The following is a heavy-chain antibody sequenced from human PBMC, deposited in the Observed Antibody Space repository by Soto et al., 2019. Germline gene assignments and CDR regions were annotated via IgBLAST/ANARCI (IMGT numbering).Heavy chain of an antibody. D-gene: IGHD3-22*01. CDR3: ASEFRLGHSGYHGYCQH. J-gene: IGHJ1*01. CDR2: ISYDENNK. V-gene: IGHV3-30-3*01. Sequence: QVQLVESGGGVVQPGRSLSLSCAASGFAFSSYAMHWVRQAPGKGLEWVSVISYDENNKYYPDSVKGRFTISRDNSKNTLGLQMSSLGPEDTAVYYCASEFRLGHSGYHGYCQHWGQGTLVTVSS. CDR1: GFAFSSYA.